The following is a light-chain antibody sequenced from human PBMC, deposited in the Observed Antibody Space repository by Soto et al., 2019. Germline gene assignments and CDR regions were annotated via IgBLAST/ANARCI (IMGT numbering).Light chain of an antibody. V-gene: IGLV2-14*03. CDR1: SSDVGGYNY. CDR3: SSYTSSSTLSTYV. CDR2: DVS. Sequence: QSALTQPASVSGSPGRSITISCTGTSSDVGGYNYVSWYQHHPGKAPKLMIYDVSNRPSGVSNRFSGSKSGNTASLIISGLQAEDEADYYCSSYTSSSTLSTYVFGTGTKVTVL. J-gene: IGLJ1*01.